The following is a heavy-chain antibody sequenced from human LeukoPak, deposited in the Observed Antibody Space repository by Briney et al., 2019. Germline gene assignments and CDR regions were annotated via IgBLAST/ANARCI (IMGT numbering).Heavy chain of an antibody. CDR3: ARLAMIVGPDAFDI. V-gene: IGHV3-30*04. CDR2: ISYDGSNK. D-gene: IGHD3-22*01. Sequence: GGSLRLSCAASGFTFSSYAMHWVRQAPGKGLEWVAVISYDGSNKYYADSVKGRFTISRDNSKNTLYLQMNSLRAEDTAVYYCARLAMIVGPDAFDIWGQGTMVTVSS. CDR1: GFTFSSYA. J-gene: IGHJ3*02.